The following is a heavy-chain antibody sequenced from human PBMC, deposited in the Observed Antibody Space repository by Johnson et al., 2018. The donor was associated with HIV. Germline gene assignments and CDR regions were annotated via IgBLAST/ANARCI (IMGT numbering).Heavy chain of an antibody. Sequence: QVQLVESGGGAVQPGKSLRLSCAASGFTFSSYAMHWVRQAPGKGLEWVAVISYDGSNKYYADSVKGRFTISRDNSKNTLYLQMNSLRAEDTAVYYCAKGLGGAFDIWGQGTMLTVSS. CDR3: AKGLGGAFDI. D-gene: IGHD3-16*01. V-gene: IGHV3-30-3*01. CDR2: ISYDGSNK. J-gene: IGHJ3*02. CDR1: GFTFSSYA.